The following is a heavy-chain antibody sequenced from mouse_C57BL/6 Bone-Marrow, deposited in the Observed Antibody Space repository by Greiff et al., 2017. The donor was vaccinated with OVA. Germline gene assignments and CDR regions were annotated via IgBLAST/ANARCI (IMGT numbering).Heavy chain of an antibody. CDR3: ERSAITTVVATDAMDY. CDR2: IYPRDGST. V-gene: IGHV1-78*01. D-gene: IGHD1-1*01. CDR1: GYTFTDYT. Sequence: QVQLQQSDAELVKPGASVKISCKVSGYTFTDYTIHWMKQRPEQGLEWIGYIYPRDGSTKYNEKFKGKATLTADKASSTAYMQLNSLTSEDSAVYFCERSAITTVVATDAMDYWGQGTSVTVSS. J-gene: IGHJ4*01.